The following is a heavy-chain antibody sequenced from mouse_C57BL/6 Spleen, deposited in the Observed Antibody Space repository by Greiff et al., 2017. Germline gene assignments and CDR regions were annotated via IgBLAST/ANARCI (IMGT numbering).Heavy chain of an antibody. J-gene: IGHJ2*01. Sequence: VKLQQPGTELVKPGASVKLSCKASGYTFTSYWMHWVKQRPGQGLEWIGNINPSNGGTNYNEKFKSKATLTVDKSSSTAYMQLSSLTSEDSAVYYCARGGPITTVGYYFDYWGQGTTLTVSS. D-gene: IGHD1-1*01. CDR3: ARGGPITTVGYYFDY. V-gene: IGHV1-53*01. CDR2: INPSNGGT. CDR1: GYTFTSYW.